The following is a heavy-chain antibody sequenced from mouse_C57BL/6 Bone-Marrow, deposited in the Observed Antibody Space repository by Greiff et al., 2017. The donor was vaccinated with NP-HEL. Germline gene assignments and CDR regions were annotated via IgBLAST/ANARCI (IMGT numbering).Heavy chain of an antibody. CDR1: GYTFTSYW. V-gene: IGHV1-55*01. CDR2: IYPGSGST. D-gene: IGHD2-3*01. J-gene: IGHJ2*01. Sequence: QVQLQQSGAELVKPGASVKMSCKASGYTFTSYWITWVKQRPGQGLEWIGDIYPGSGSTNYNEKFKSKATLTVDTSSSTAYMQLSSLTSEDSAVYYCARRWLLRRYFDYWGQGTTLTVSS. CDR3: ARRWLLRRYFDY.